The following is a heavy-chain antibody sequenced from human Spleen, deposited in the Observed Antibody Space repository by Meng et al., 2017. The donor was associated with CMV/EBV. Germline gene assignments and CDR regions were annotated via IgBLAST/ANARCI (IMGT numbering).Heavy chain of an antibody. V-gene: IGHV5-51*01. CDR1: GYSFTSYW. CDR3: ARSSPVDTVLDY. D-gene: IGHD5-18*01. Sequence: GESLMISCKGSGYSFTSYWIGWVRQMPGKGLEWMGIIYPLDSDTRYSPCFQGQVTIAADKSNSTAYLQWSSLKASDTAMYNWARSSPVDTVLDYWGQGTLVTVSS. CDR2: IYPLDSDT. J-gene: IGHJ4*02.